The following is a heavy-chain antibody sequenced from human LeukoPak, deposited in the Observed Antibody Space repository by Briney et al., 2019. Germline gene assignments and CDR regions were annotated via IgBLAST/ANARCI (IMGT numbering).Heavy chain of an antibody. V-gene: IGHV3-13*01. J-gene: IGHJ2*01. CDR2: FGSAGDT. CDR1: GFPFSAYD. Sequence: GGSLRLSCATSGFPFSAYDMHWVRQAPGKGLEWVSAFGSAGDTYYPGAVKGRFTVSRDYATDSLYLQMNSLRAGDTAVYFCVRGALPGDNWYFDLWGRGTLVTVSS. CDR3: VRGALPGDNWYFDL.